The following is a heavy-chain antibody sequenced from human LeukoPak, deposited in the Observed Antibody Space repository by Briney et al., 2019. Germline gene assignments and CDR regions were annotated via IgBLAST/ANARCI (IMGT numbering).Heavy chain of an antibody. V-gene: IGHV4-30-4*01. CDR1: SGYISSGDYY. CDR2: ISSSGTT. CDR3: AGVGNGGYGGFDY. J-gene: IGHJ4*02. D-gene: IGHD5-12*01. Sequence: PSETLSLTCTVSSGYISSGDYYWSWIRQPPGKGLEWIGYISSSGTTYYNPSLRSRITISVDSSKSQFSLNLSSVTASDTAVYYCAGVGNGGYGGFDYWGQGTLVTVSS.